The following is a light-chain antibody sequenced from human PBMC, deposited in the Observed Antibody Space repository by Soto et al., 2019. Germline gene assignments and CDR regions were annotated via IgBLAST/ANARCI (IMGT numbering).Light chain of an antibody. J-gene: IGKJ5*01. V-gene: IGKV3D-20*01. CDR2: DAS. CDR3: QQYGSSPIT. CDR1: QSVSSSY. Sequence: EIVLTQSQATLSLSPGERATLSCGSSQSVSSSYLAWYQQKPGLAPRLLIYDASSRATGIPDRFSGSGSGTDFTLTISRLEPEDFAVYYCQQYGSSPITFGQGTRLEI.